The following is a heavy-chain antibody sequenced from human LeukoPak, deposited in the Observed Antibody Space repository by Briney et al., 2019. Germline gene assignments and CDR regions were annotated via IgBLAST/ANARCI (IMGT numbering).Heavy chain of an antibody. CDR3: ARHVYSSSWYVSNWFDP. CDR1: GYSFTCYW. J-gene: IGHJ5*02. D-gene: IGHD6-13*01. V-gene: IGHV5-51*01. CDR2: IYPGDSDT. Sequence: GESLKISCKGSGYSFTCYWIGWVRQMPGKGLEWMGIIYPGDSDTRYSPSFQGQVTISADKSISTAYLQWSSLKASDTAMYYCARHVYSSSWYVSNWFDPWGQGTLVTVSS.